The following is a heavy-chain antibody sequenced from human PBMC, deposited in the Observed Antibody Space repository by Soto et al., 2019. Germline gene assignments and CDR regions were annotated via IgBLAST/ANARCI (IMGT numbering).Heavy chain of an antibody. V-gene: IGHV3-64*01. D-gene: IGHD6-13*01. J-gene: IGHJ4*02. Sequence: EVQLVESGGGLVQPGGSLRLSCAAAGFTFGSYPMHWVRQAPGKGLEYVSAISTTGDSTFYANSVKGRFTISRDNSKNTLYLQMGSLRAEDMGFYYCAREGMSRPRWVFDYCGQGTLVTASS. CDR2: ISTTGDST. CDR1: GFTFGSYP. CDR3: AREGMSRPRWVFDY.